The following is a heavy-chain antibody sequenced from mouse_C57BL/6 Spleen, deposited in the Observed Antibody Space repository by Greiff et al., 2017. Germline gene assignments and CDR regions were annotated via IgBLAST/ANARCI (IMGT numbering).Heavy chain of an antibody. J-gene: IGHJ1*03. D-gene: IGHD2-10*01. Sequence: EVHLVESGAELVRPGSSVKMSCKTSGYTFTSYGINWVKQRPGQGLEWIGYIYIENGYTAYNEKFKGKATLTSNTSSSTAYMQLSSLPSEDCAIYFFARLPYYCLWYFDVWGTGTTVTVSS. CDR1: GYTFTSYG. CDR3: ARLPYYCLWYFDV. CDR2: IYIENGYT. V-gene: IGHV1-58*01.